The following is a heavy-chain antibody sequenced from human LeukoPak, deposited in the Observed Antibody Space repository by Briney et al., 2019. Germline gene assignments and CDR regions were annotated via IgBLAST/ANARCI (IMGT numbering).Heavy chain of an antibody. CDR1: GFTFRSYA. Sequence: PGRSLRLSCAAPGFTFRSYAMHWVRQAPGKGLAWVAVISYDGSNKYYADSVKGRFTISRDNSKNTLYLQMNSLRAEDTAVYYCARPLIVVVINDAFDIWGQGTMVTVSS. J-gene: IGHJ3*02. CDR3: ARPLIVVVINDAFDI. D-gene: IGHD3-22*01. V-gene: IGHV3-30-3*01. CDR2: ISYDGSNK.